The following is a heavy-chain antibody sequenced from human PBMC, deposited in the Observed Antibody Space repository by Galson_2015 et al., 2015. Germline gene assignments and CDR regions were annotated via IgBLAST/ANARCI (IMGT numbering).Heavy chain of an antibody. CDR2: ISSTTTYI. D-gene: IGHD3-3*01. V-gene: IGHV3-21*01. CDR3: ARQILDYDFWSGYYPTNFDY. J-gene: IGHJ4*02. Sequence: SLKLSFAASEFTFSSYYMSWVRQAPGKGLEWVSSISSTTTYIYYADSVKAGFPISRDNAKNSLLLQMNSLGAEDTAVYYCARQILDYDFWSGYYPTNFDYWGQGTLVTVSS. CDR1: EFTFSSYY.